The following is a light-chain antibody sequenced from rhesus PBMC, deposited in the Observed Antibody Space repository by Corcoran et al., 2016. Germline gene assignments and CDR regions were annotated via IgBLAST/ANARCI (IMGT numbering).Light chain of an antibody. Sequence: DIQMTQSPSSLSASVGDTVTITCRASQSISSWLAWYQQKPGNAPKLLIYKASSLQSGVPSRFSGSGSGTDFTLTISSLQSEDFATYYCQQYSSSPYSFGQGTKVEIK. CDR3: QQYSSSPYS. V-gene: IGKV1-22*01. CDR1: QSISSW. CDR2: KAS. J-gene: IGKJ2*01.